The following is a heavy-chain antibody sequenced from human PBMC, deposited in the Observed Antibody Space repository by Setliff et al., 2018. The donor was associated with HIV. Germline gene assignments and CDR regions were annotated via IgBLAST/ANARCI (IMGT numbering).Heavy chain of an antibody. D-gene: IGHD2-15*01. CDR1: GFTFSSYG. Sequence: GGSLRLSCAASGFTFSSYGMHWVRQAPGKGLDWVAFIRCDGSNEYYADCVKGRFTISRDNSKNTLYLQMSSLRAEDTAVFYCARDSGYCSGDSCYSGLDYWGQGTLVTVSS. CDR3: ARDSGYCSGDSCYSGLDY. V-gene: IGHV3-30*02. CDR2: IRCDGSNE. J-gene: IGHJ4*02.